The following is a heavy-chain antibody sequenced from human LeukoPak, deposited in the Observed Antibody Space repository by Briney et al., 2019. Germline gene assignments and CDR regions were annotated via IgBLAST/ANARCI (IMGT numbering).Heavy chain of an antibody. D-gene: IGHD6-13*01. CDR1: GFTFSSYS. CDR3: AKTGYTNSWYRLFDY. J-gene: IGHJ4*02. V-gene: IGHV3-21*04. Sequence: GGSLRLSCAASGFTFSSYSMNWVRQAPGKGLEWVSSISSINSRSSYIYYADSVKGRFTISRDNSRNTLYLQMNSLRAEDTAVYYCAKTGYTNSWYRLFDYWGQGTLVTVSS. CDR2: ISSINSRSSYI.